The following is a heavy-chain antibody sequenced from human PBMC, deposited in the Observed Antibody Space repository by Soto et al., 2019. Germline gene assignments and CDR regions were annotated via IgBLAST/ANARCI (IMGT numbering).Heavy chain of an antibody. D-gene: IGHD2-21*02. CDR1: GGTLSSYA. CDR3: ARPLRTYCGGDCYWGSFDY. CDR2: IIPIFGTA. J-gene: IGHJ4*02. Sequence: QVQLVQSGAEVKKPGSSVKVSCKASGGTLSSYAISWVRQAPGQGLEWMGGIIPIFGTANYAQKFQGRVTITADEDTSTAYMELSSLRSEDTAVYYCARPLRTYCGGDCYWGSFDYWGQGTLVTVSS. V-gene: IGHV1-69*12.